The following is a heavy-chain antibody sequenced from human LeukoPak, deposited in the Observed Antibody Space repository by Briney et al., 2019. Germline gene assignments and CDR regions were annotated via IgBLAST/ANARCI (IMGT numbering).Heavy chain of an antibody. CDR2: IGLSSGNT. Sequence: GGSLRLSCAASGFTFSSYSMNWVRQAPGKGLEWISYIGLSSGNTKYADSVKGRFAISGDNAKSSLYLQMSSLRVEDTAVYYCVRDDGATKPCWGQGTLVTVSS. CDR3: VRDDGATKPC. J-gene: IGHJ4*02. D-gene: IGHD1-26*01. V-gene: IGHV3-48*04. CDR1: GFTFSSYS.